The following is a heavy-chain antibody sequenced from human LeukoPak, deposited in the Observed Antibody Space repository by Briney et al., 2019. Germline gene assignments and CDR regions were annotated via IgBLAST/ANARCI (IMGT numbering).Heavy chain of an antibody. Sequence: SETLSLTCTVSGGSISSYYWSWIRQPAGKGLEWIGRIYTSGSTNYNPSLKSRVTMSVDTSKNQFSLKLSSVTAADTAVYYCARGKIVVVPAAREVAFDIWGQGTLVTVSS. J-gene: IGHJ4*02. CDR2: IYTSGST. CDR1: GGSISSYY. D-gene: IGHD2-2*01. CDR3: ARGKIVVVPAAREVAFDI. V-gene: IGHV4-4*07.